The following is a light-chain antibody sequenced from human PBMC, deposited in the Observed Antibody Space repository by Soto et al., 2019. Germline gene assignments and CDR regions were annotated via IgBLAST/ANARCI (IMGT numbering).Light chain of an antibody. Sequence: QTVVSQPPSASGTPGQRVTISCSGSSSNIGSNTVNWYQQLPGTAPKLLIYNNNQRPSGVPDRFSGSKSGTSASLAVSGLQSEDEADYYCAAWDDSLNGHVVFGGGTKL. CDR1: SSNIGSNT. CDR2: NNN. J-gene: IGLJ2*01. V-gene: IGLV1-44*01. CDR3: AAWDDSLNGHVV.